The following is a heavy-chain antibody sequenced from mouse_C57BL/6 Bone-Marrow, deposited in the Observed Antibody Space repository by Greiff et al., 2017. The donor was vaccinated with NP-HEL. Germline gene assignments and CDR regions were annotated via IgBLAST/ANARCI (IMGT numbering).Heavy chain of an antibody. Sequence: QVQLQQPGAELVKPGASVKLSCKASGYTFTSYWMQWVKQRPGQGLEWIGEIDPSDSYTNYNQKFKGKATLTVDTSSSTAYMQLSSLTSEDSAVYYCARSPGGRGGFDYWGQGTTLTVSS. V-gene: IGHV1-50*01. CDR3: ARSPGGRGGFDY. CDR1: GYTFTSYW. CDR2: IDPSDSYT. J-gene: IGHJ2*01.